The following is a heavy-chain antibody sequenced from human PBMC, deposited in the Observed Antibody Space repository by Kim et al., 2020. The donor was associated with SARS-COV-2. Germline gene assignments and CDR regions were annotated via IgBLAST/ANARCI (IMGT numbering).Heavy chain of an antibody. CDR3: ASEMSSGWYYF. D-gene: IGHD6-19*01. CDR2: IYYTGST. CDR1: GGSINRNY. J-gene: IGHJ4*02. Sequence: SETLSLTCTVSGGSINRNYWSWFRQPPGKGLEWIGYIYYTGSTNYNPSLQSRVTISVDRSNNQFSRKLKSLTAADTAVYYCASEMSSGWYYFWGRGALVTVSS. V-gene: IGHV4-59*01.